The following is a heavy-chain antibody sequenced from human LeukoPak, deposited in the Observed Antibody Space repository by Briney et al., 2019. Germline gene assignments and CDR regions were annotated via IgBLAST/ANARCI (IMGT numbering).Heavy chain of an antibody. CDR1: GYTFTSYG. Sequence: ASVKVSCKASGYTFTSYGISWVRQPPGQGLEWMGCISAYNGNTNYAHKLQGRVTMTTDTSTSTAYMELKSLRSDDTAVYYCERDRIAMVRVNDYWGQGSLVTVSS. D-gene: IGHD3-10*01. CDR3: ERDRIAMVRVNDY. V-gene: IGHV1-18*01. CDR2: ISAYNGNT. J-gene: IGHJ4*02.